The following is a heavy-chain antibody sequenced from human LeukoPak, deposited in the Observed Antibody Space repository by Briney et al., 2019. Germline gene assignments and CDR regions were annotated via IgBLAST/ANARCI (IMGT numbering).Heavy chain of an antibody. J-gene: IGHJ6*02. CDR3: ARGWDCSSTSCSSYGMDV. Sequence: SVKVSCKASGYTFTSYAISWVRQAPGQGLEWMGGIIPIFGTANYAQKFQGRVTITADESTSTAYMELSSLRSEDTAVYYCARGWDCSSTSCSSYGMDVWGQGTTVTVSS. D-gene: IGHD2-2*01. V-gene: IGHV1-69*13. CDR1: GYTFTSYA. CDR2: IIPIFGTA.